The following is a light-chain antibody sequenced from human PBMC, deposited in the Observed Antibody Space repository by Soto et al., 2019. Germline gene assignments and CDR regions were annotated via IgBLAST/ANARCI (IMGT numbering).Light chain of an antibody. CDR3: MQRKEFPWT. CDR1: KSLLDSDNGNTY. J-gene: IGKJ1*01. Sequence: EMVMTQTPLSLPVSPGEPASISCRSSKSLLDSDNGNTYLDWFQQRPGQSPQLLISSLSYRASGVPARFIGSGSATDFTLKISRVEAEDVGVYYCMQRKEFPWTFGQGTKVDIK. CDR2: SLS. V-gene: IGKV2-40*01.